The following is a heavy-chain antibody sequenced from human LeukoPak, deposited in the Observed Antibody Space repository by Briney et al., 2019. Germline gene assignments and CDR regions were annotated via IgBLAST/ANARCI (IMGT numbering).Heavy chain of an antibody. V-gene: IGHV4-31*03. Sequence: SETLSLTCTVSGGSISSGGYYWSWIRQHPGKGLEWIGYIYYSGSTYYNPSLKSRVTISVDTSKNQFSLKLSSVTAADTAVYYCARVTYGSGRHERYYYGMDVWGQGTTVTVSS. CDR3: ARVTYGSGRHERYYYGMDV. CDR2: IYYSGST. D-gene: IGHD3-10*01. CDR1: GGSISSGGYY. J-gene: IGHJ6*02.